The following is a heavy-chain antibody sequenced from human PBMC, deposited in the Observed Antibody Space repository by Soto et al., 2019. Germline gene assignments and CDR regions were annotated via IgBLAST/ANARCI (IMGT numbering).Heavy chain of an antibody. Sequence: QVQLVQSGAEVKKPGSSVKVSCKASGDTFSSYAINWVRQAPGQGLEWMGGLIPIFGTANYAQRFKGRVTITADKPTSTAYVELSSLRSEDTAVYYCASRAKGFDSWGQGTLVTVSS. CDR1: GDTFSSYA. V-gene: IGHV1-69*06. J-gene: IGHJ4*02. CDR3: ASRAKGFDS. CDR2: LIPIFGTA.